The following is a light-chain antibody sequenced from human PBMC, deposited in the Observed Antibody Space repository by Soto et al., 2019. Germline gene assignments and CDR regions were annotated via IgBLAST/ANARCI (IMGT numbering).Light chain of an antibody. V-gene: IGLV3-21*02. CDR2: DDS. J-gene: IGLJ1*01. Sequence: SYALTQPPSVSVAPGQTARITCGGNNIGSKSVHWYQQKPGQAPVLVVYDDSDRPSGIPERFSGSNSGNTATLTISRVDAGDEAGYYCQVWDSSSDDDVFGTGTKGTVL. CDR1: NIGSKS. CDR3: QVWDSSSDDDV.